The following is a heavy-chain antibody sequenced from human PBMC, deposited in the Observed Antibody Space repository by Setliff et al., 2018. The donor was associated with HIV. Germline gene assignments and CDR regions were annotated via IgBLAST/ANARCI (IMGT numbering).Heavy chain of an antibody. CDR3: ATAYKNTYYYGSGSNKDNWFDP. D-gene: IGHD3-10*01. V-gene: IGHV1-24*01. J-gene: IGHJ5*02. CDR2: FDPEDGET. Sequence: ASVKVSCKVSGSTLTELSMHWVRQAPGKGLEWMGGFDPEDGETIYAQKFQGRVTMTEDTSTDTAYMELSSLRSEDTAVYYCATAYKNTYYYGSGSNKDNWFDPWGQGTLVTVSS. CDR1: GSTLTELS.